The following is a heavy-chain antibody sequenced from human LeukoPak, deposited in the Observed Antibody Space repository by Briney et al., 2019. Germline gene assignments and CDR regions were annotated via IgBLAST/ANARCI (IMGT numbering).Heavy chain of an antibody. CDR1: GYTFSSYW. CDR2: IYPGDSDT. D-gene: IGHD3-3*01. CDR3: ARQNDFRLDY. Sequence: GESLKISRKGSGYTFSSYWIGRVRQMPGKGLEWMGIIYPGDSDTRYSPSLQGQVTNSVDTSIGTAYLQWSSLKASDTAIYYCARQNDFRLDYWGQGTLVTVSS. J-gene: IGHJ4*02. V-gene: IGHV5-51*01.